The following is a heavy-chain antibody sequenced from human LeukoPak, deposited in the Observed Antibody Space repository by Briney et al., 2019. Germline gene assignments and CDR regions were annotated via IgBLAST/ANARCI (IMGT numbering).Heavy chain of an antibody. J-gene: IGHJ6*02. D-gene: IGHD2-15*01. CDR2: INSDGSST. CDR3: ARGRISLYGMDV. Sequence: GGSLRLSCAASGFTFDDYTMHWVRQAPGKGLVWVSRINSDGSSTSYADSVKGRFTISRDNAKNTLYLQMNSLRAEDTAVYYCARGRISLYGMDVWGQGTTVTVSS. V-gene: IGHV3-74*01. CDR1: GFTFDDYT.